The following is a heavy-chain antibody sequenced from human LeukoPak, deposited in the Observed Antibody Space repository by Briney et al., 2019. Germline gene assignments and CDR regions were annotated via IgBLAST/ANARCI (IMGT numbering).Heavy chain of an antibody. J-gene: IGHJ5*02. Sequence: KNGESLKISCKGSGYSFTTYWIGWVRQMPGKGLEWMGRIDPSDSYTNYSPSFQGHVTISADKSISTAYLQWSSLKASDTAMDYCARHPGANWFDPWGQGTLVTVSS. V-gene: IGHV5-10-1*01. CDR2: IDPSDSYT. CDR3: ARHPGANWFDP. CDR1: GYSFTTYW.